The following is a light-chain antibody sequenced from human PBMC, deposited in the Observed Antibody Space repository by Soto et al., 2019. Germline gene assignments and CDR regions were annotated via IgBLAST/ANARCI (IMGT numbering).Light chain of an antibody. CDR2: AAS. Sequence: DIQMTQSPSSLSASVGDRVTITCRASQSISNYLNWFQQIPGKAPKLLLYAASSLQSGVPSRFSGSGSGTDFTLTISSLQPEDFATYYCQQSYSFPQTFGQGTKVEIK. CDR3: QQSYSFPQT. V-gene: IGKV1-39*01. CDR1: QSISNY. J-gene: IGKJ1*01.